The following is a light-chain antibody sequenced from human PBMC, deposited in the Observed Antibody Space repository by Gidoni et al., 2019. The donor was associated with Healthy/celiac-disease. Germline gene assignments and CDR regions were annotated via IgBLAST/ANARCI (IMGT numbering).Light chain of an antibody. V-gene: IGKV1-33*01. Sequence: DIQMTQSPSSLSASIGDRVTITCQASQDISNYLNWYQQKPGKAPKLLIYDASSLETGVPSRFSGSGSGTDFTFTISSLQPEDIATYYCQQYDNPPPASGPGTKVDIK. CDR3: QQYDNPPPA. CDR1: QDISNY. J-gene: IGKJ3*01. CDR2: DAS.